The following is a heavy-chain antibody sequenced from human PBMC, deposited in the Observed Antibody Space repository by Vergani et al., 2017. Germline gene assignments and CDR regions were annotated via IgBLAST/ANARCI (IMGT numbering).Heavy chain of an antibody. J-gene: IGHJ6*03. Sequence: EVELVDSGGKVVRPGGSLRLSCVASGFRFDQFGMMWVRQSPGKGPEWVAGISFNGLTVGYSESVEGRITISRDSSKKSLFLQMSNVRAEDTASYHCARGGLYSFYYFMNVWGNGTTVTVSS. D-gene: IGHD2/OR15-2a*01. V-gene: IGHV3-20*01. CDR3: ARGGLYSFYYFMNV. CDR2: ISFNGLTV. CDR1: GFRFDQFG.